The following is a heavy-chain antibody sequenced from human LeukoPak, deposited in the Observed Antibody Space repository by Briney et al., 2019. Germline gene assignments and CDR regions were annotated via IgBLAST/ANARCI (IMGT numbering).Heavy chain of an antibody. D-gene: IGHD3-22*01. Sequence: SETLSLTCIVSGGAISTSDNYWGWSRQPPGKVLEWMGSMHNTMSTYYNPSLKSRVTMSIDRSTNKFSLKLSSVNVADTAVYYCARDDRDGSGTYIRIFDRWGQGTLVTVSS. CDR3: ARDDRDGSGTYIRIFDR. J-gene: IGHJ5*02. V-gene: IGHV4-39*07. CDR1: GGAISTSDNY. CDR2: MHNTMST.